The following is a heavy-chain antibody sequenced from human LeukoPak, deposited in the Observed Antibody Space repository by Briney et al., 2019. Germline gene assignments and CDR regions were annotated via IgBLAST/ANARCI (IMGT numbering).Heavy chain of an antibody. CDR3: ARSIGPIDY. CDR2: TYYRSKWYN. Sequence: SQTLSLTCAISGDSVSSNSAAWNWIRQSPSIGLEWLGRTYYRSKWYNYYAVSVKGRITINPDTSKNQFSLQLNSVTPEDTAVYYCARSIGPIDYWGQGTLVTVSS. V-gene: IGHV6-1*01. J-gene: IGHJ4*02. D-gene: IGHD2/OR15-2a*01. CDR1: GDSVSSNSAA.